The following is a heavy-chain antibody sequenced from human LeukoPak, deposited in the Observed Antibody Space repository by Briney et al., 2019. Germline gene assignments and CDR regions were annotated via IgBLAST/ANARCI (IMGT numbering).Heavy chain of an antibody. Sequence: GGSLRLSCAASGFTFSSYAMSWVRQAPGKGLEWVSAISGSGGSTYYADSVKGRFTISRDNSKSTLYLQMNSLRAEDTAVYYCAKSALMWGLSTSFDYWGQGTLVTVSS. CDR3: AKSALMWGLSTSFDY. D-gene: IGHD3-16*01. CDR1: GFTFSSYA. V-gene: IGHV3-23*01. CDR2: ISGSGGST. J-gene: IGHJ4*02.